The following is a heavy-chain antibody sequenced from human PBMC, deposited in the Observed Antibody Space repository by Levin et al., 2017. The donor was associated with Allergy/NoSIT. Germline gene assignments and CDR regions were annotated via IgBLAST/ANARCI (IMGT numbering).Heavy chain of an antibody. CDR1: GGSISSSSYY. V-gene: IGHV4-39*07. D-gene: IGHD3-22*01. Sequence: PSETLSLTCTVSGGSISSSSYYWGWIRQPPGKGLEWIGSIYYSGSTYYNPSLKSRVTISVDTSKNQFSLKLSSVTAADTAVYYCARSRITMIVVVPEYFDLWGRGTLVTVSS. CDR2: IYYSGST. CDR3: ARSRITMIVVVPEYFDL. J-gene: IGHJ2*01.